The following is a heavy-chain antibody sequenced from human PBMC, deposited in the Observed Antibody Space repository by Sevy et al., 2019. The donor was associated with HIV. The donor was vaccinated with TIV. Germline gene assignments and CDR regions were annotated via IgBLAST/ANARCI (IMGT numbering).Heavy chain of an antibody. CDR2: IYHSGST. J-gene: IGHJ5*02. CDR1: GYSISSGYY. Sequence: SETLSLTCTVSGYSISSGYYWGWIRQPPGKGLEWIGSIYHSGSTYYNPSLKSRVTISVDTSKNQFSLKLSSVTAADTAGYYCAGAVQDGDIVVVVAARPNWFDPWGQGTLVTVSS. D-gene: IGHD2-15*01. V-gene: IGHV4-38-2*02. CDR3: AGAVQDGDIVVVVAARPNWFDP.